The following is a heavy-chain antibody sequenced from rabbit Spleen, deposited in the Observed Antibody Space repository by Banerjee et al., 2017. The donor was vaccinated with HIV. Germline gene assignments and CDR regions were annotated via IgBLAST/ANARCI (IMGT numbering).Heavy chain of an antibody. D-gene: IGHD1-1*01. CDR1: GVSFSISSY. Sequence: QSLEESGGDLVKPGASLTLTCTASGVSFSISSYMCWVRQAPGKGLEWIACIDSGSSGFTYYATWAKGRFTCSKTSSTTVTLQMTRLTAADTATYFCARWAAGNSGWYTFNLWGQGTLVTVS. CDR3: ARWAAGNSGWYTFNL. J-gene: IGHJ4*01. V-gene: IGHV1S40*01. CDR2: IDSGSSGFT.